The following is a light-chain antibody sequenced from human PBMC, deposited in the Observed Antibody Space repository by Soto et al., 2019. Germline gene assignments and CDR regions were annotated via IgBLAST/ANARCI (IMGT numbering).Light chain of an antibody. V-gene: IGLV2-23*01. CDR3: CSYAGSSTHVV. CDR1: SSDVGSYNL. J-gene: IGLJ2*01. Sequence: QSALTQPASVSGSPGQSITIPCTGTSSDVGSYNLVSWYQQHPGKAPKLMIYEGSKRPSGVSNRFSGSKSGNTASLTISGLQDEDEAEYYCCSYAGSSTHVVFGGGTKLTVL. CDR2: EGS.